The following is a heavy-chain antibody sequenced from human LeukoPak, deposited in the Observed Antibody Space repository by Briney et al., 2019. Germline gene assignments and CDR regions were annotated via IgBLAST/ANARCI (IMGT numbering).Heavy chain of an antibody. Sequence: GESLRISCKGSGYSFTSYWISWVRQMPGKGLEWMGRIDPSDSYTNYSPSFQGHVIISADKSISTAYLQWSSLKASGTAMYYCATTYNWNDYYYGMDVWGKGTTVTVSS. J-gene: IGHJ6*04. CDR1: GYSFTSYW. CDR2: IDPSDSYT. D-gene: IGHD1-1*01. CDR3: ATTYNWNDYYYGMDV. V-gene: IGHV5-10-1*01.